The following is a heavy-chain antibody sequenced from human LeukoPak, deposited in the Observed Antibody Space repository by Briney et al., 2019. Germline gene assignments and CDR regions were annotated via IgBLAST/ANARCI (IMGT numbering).Heavy chain of an antibody. J-gene: IGHJ4*02. Sequence: SETLSLTCAVYGGSFSGYYWSWVRQPPGKGLEWIGEINHSGSTNYNPSLKSRVTISVDTSKNQFSLKLSSVTAADTAVYYCARGRGSGYYDYWGQGTLVTVSS. CDR1: GGSFSGYY. V-gene: IGHV4-34*01. CDR2: INHSGST. D-gene: IGHD3-22*01. CDR3: ARGRGSGYYDY.